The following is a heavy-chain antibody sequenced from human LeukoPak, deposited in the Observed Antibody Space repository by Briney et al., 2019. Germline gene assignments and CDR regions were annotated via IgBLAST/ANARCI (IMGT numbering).Heavy chain of an antibody. CDR1: GYTFTSNY. V-gene: IGHV1-46*01. CDR2: INPSGGST. CDR3: ARDRIDDFWSHLFDY. D-gene: IGHD3-3*01. Sequence: ASVKVSCKASGYTFTSNYIHWVRQAPGQGLEWMGIINPSGGSTSYAQKFQGRVTMTRDTSTSTVHMELSSLRSEDTAVYYCARDRIDDFWSHLFDYWGQGTLVTVSS. J-gene: IGHJ4*02.